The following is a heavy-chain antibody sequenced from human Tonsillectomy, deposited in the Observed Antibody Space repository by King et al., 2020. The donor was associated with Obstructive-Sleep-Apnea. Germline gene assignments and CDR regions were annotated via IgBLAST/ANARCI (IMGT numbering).Heavy chain of an antibody. J-gene: IGHJ4*02. CDR2: ISSSTSTI. CDR3: ARDWFDILTSYCPYYFDY. CDR1: GFTFSSYA. Sequence: VQLVESGGGLVQPGGSLRLSCAASGFTFSSYAMNWVRQAPGKGLEWVSYISSSTSTIYYADSVKGRFTISRDNAKNSLYLQMNSLRAEDTAIYYCARDWFDILTSYCPYYFDYWGQGTLVTVSS. V-gene: IGHV3-48*04. D-gene: IGHD3-9*01.